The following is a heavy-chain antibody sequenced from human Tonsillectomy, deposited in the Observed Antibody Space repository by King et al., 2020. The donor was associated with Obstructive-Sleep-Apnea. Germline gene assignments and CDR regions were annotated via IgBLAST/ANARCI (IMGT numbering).Heavy chain of an antibody. V-gene: IGHV4-34*01. CDR1: GGSFSGYY. CDR2: INHSGST. CDR3: ARAFGFGFGGSGSYSYFDY. Sequence: VQLQQWGAGLLKPSETLSLTCAVYGGSFSGYYWSWIRQPPGKGLEWIGEINHSGSTNYNPSLKSRVTISVDTSKNQLSLKLSSVTAADTAVYYCARAFGFGFGGSGSYSYFDYWGQGILVIVSS. D-gene: IGHD3-10*01. J-gene: IGHJ4*02.